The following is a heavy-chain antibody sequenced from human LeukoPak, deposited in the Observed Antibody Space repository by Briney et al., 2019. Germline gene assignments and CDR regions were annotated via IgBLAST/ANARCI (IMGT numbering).Heavy chain of an antibody. V-gene: IGHV4-4*09. J-gene: IGHJ4*02. CDR1: GGSISSYY. Sequence: SETLSLTCTVSGGSISSYYWSWIRQPPGKGLEWIGYIYTSGSTNYNPSLKSRVTISVDTSKNQFSLKLSSVTAADTAVYYCALLGGLRVFDYWGQGTLVTVSS. CDR3: ALLGGLRVFDY. CDR2: IYTSGST. D-gene: IGHD3-16*01.